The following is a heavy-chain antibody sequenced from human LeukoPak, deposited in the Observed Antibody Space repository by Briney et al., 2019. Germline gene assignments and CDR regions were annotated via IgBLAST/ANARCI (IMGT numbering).Heavy chain of an antibody. CDR1: GFTVSSNY. D-gene: IGHD2-15*01. V-gene: IGHV3-53*01. CDR2: IYSGGST. J-gene: IGHJ4*02. Sequence: PGGSLRLSCAASGFTVSSNYMSWVRRAPGKGLEWVSVIYSGGSTYYADSVKGRFTISRDNSKNTLYLQMNSLRAEDTAVYYCARELESGGSCYGYWGQGTLVTVSS. CDR3: ARELESGGSCYGY.